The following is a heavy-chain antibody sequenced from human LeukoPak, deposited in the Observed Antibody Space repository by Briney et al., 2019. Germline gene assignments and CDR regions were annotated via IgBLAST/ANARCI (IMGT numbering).Heavy chain of an antibody. CDR1: GGSISSSSYY. Sequence: PSETLSLTCTVSGGSISSSSYYWGWLRQPPGKGLEWIVSIYYSGSTYYHPSLKSRFTISVDTSKNPFSLKLSSVTAEDTAVYYCGRHDGYDSSGYSFDYWGQGTLVTVCS. CDR3: GRHDGYDSSGYSFDY. D-gene: IGHD3-22*01. V-gene: IGHV4-39*01. CDR2: IYYSGST. J-gene: IGHJ4*02.